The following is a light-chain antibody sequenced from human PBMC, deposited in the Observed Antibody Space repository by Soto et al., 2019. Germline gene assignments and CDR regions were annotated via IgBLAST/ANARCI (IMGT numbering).Light chain of an antibody. V-gene: IGKV3-20*01. J-gene: IGKJ5*01. CDR2: GAS. Sequence: EIVLTQSPGTLSLSPGERATLSCRASQSVSSSYLAWYQQKPGQAPRLLIYGASSRATGIPDRFSGSGSGTDFTLTIIRLEPEDFAVYYCQQYGSSPPAITFDQGTRLEIK. CDR1: QSVSSSY. CDR3: QQYGSSPPAIT.